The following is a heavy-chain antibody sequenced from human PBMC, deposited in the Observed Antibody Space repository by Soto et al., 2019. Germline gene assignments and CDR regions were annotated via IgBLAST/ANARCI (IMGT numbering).Heavy chain of an antibody. CDR3: ARDYSSGWYYFDY. CDR2: IIPILGIA. D-gene: IGHD6-19*01. Sequence: ASVKFSCKASGGTFSSYAISWVRQAPGQGLEWMGRIIPILGIANYAQKFQGRVTITADKSTSTAYMELSSLRSEDTAVYYCARDYSSGWYYFDYWGQGTLVTVSS. CDR1: GGTFSSYA. V-gene: IGHV1-69*04. J-gene: IGHJ4*02.